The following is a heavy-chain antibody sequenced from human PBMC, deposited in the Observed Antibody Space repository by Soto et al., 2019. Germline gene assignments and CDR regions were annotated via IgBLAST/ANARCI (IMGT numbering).Heavy chain of an antibody. D-gene: IGHD2-21*01. CDR3: ATGAVHQLLFDN. CDR2: IIPIIGSG. CDR1: GGTFSGLT. V-gene: IGHV1-69*11. J-gene: IGHJ4*02. Sequence: QVLLVQSGAEVKEPGSSVKVSCKASGGTFSGLTLNWVRQAPGQGLEWMGRIIPIIGSGNYAQNFQGRVTITADEPTRTAYMELRSLKSEDTAVYYCATGAVHQLLFDNWGQGTLVTVS.